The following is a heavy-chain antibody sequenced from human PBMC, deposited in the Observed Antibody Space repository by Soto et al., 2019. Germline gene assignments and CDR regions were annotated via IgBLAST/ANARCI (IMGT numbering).Heavy chain of an antibody. Sequence: GCSLRLSCAASGFTFSSYIMNWVRQAPGKGLEWVSSISSSSSYIYYADSVKGRFTISRDNAKNSLYLQMNSLRAEDTAVYYCARTSYYDFWSGYTLDYWGQGTLVTVSS. CDR1: GFTFSSYI. J-gene: IGHJ4*02. V-gene: IGHV3-21*01. D-gene: IGHD3-3*01. CDR3: ARTSYYDFWSGYTLDY. CDR2: ISSSSSYI.